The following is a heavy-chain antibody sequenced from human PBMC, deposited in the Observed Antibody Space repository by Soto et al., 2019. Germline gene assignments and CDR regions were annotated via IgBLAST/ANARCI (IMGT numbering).Heavy chain of an antibody. CDR1: GGTFSNYA. CDR3: ARDLGGNSGYYYYYGMDV. D-gene: IGHD2-21*02. J-gene: IGHJ6*02. Sequence: GASVKVSCKASGGTFSNYAISWVRQAPGQGLEWMGGIIPIFGTANYAQKFQGRVTITADESTSTAYMELSSLRSEDTAVYYCARDLGGNSGYYYYYGMDVWGQGTTVTVSS. CDR2: IIPIFGTA. V-gene: IGHV1-69*13.